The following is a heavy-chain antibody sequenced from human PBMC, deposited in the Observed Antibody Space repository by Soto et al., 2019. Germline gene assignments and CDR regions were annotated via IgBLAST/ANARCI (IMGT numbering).Heavy chain of an antibody. D-gene: IGHD1-1*01. Sequence: QVQLQQWGAGLLKPSETLSLTCAVYGGSISSSTNYYWSWIRQPPGKGLEWIGEMSHSGGTHFNPSLRSRVTISVDTSKNQFSLEMTSVTAADTALYYCVRVEQGTATTVVDAFGIWGPWTMVTVSA. V-gene: IGHV4-34*01. J-gene: IGHJ3*02. CDR2: MSHSGGT. CDR3: VRVEQGTATTVVDAFGI. CDR1: GGSISSSTNYY.